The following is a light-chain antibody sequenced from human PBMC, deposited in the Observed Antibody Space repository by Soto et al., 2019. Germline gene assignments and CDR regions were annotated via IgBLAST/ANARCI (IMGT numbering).Light chain of an antibody. CDR3: TLYTSSSTLL. J-gene: IGLJ3*02. V-gene: IGLV2-14*01. CDR2: EVS. CDR1: SSDVGGYNY. Sequence: QSALTQPASVSGSPGQSITISCTGTSSDVGGYNYVSWYQQHPGKAPKLIIYEVSYRPSGISYRVSGSKSGNTASLTISGLRPEDEADYYCTLYTSSSTLLFGGGTKVTVL.